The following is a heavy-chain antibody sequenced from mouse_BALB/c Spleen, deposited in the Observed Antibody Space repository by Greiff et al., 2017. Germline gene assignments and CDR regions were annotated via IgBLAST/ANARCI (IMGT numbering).Heavy chain of an antibody. V-gene: IGHV1-4*02. Sequence: VQLQQSAAELARPGASVKMSCKASGYTFTSYTMHRVKQRPGQGLEWIGYINPSSGYTEYNQKFKDKTTLTADKSSSTAYMQLSSLTSEDSAVYYCARYYYGSRYAMDYWGQGTSVTVSS. J-gene: IGHJ4*01. CDR3: ARYYYGSRYAMDY. D-gene: IGHD1-1*01. CDR2: INPSSGYT. CDR1: GYTFTSYT.